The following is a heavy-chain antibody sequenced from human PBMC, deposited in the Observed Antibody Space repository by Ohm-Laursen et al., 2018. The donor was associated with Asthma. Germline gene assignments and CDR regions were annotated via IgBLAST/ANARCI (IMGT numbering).Heavy chain of an antibody. CDR2: ISFDGTSQ. CDR1: GFTFRSYG. D-gene: IGHD6-19*01. J-gene: IGHJ4*02. V-gene: IGHV3-30*18. CDR3: AKNLDSSGWEFFDY. Sequence: SLRLSCSASGFTFRSYGMQWVRQAPGKGLEWVAVISFDGTSQYYADSVKGRFTISRDNSKNTLTLEMNSLRVEDTAVYFCAKNLDSSGWEFFDYWGQGSLVTVSS.